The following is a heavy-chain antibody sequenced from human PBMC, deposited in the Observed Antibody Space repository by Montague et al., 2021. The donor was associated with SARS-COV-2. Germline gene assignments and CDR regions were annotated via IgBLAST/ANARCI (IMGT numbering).Heavy chain of an antibody. Sequence: SLRLSCAASGFTFGGYAMHWVRQAPGKGLEWVSPISRDGGSTYYADSVKGRFTISRDNSKNSLYLRMNSLRTEDTALYYCANDIVRDYYDSSGYYGGSVDYWGQGTLVTVSS. D-gene: IGHD3-22*01. CDR3: ANDIVRDYYDSSGYYGGSVDY. CDR1: GFTFGGYA. CDR2: ISRDGGST. V-gene: IGHV3-43*02. J-gene: IGHJ4*02.